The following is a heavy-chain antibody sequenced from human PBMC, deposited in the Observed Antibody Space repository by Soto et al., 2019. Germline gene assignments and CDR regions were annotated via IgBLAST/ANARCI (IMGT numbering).Heavy chain of an antibody. CDR2: IIPMYDSA. J-gene: IGHJ4*02. CDR1: GGTFQTYT. V-gene: IGHV1-69*06. Sequence: QVQLVQSGADLKKPGSSVNVSCAASGGTFQTYTINWVRQAPGQGLEWIGQIIPMYDSANYAQRIQGRVTISADKSTNIAYMELSGLRSEDTALYYCATLRTYSGSYCFDYWGPGTLVSVS. D-gene: IGHD1-26*01. CDR3: ATLRTYSGSYCFDY.